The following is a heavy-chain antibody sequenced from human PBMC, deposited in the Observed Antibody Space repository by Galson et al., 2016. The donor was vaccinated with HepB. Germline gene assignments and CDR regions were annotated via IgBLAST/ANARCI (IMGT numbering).Heavy chain of an antibody. Sequence: SETLSLTCAVSGDSISSSNWWSWVRQPPGKGLECIGEIHHSGSTNSNPSLKSRVTISVDKSKNQFSLNLSSVTAADTAVYYCARNNYYDSSGYNYVGHHFDYWGQGTLVTVSS. CDR1: GDSISSSNW. CDR2: IHHSGST. CDR3: ARNNYYDSSGYNYVGHHFDY. V-gene: IGHV4-4*02. D-gene: IGHD3-22*01. J-gene: IGHJ4*02.